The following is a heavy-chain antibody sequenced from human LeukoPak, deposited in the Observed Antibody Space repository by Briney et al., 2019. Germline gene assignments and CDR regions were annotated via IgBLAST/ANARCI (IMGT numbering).Heavy chain of an antibody. J-gene: IGHJ4*02. CDR2: FIPILGIA. Sequence: SVKVSCKASGGTFSSYAISWVRQAPGQGLEWMGRFIPILGIANYAQKFQGRVTITADKSTSTAYMELSSLRSEDTAVYYCARTSFHYSYGYGGGLYFDYSGQGTLVTVSS. D-gene: IGHD5-18*01. CDR1: GGTFSSYA. CDR3: ARTSFHYSYGYGGGLYFDY. V-gene: IGHV1-69*04.